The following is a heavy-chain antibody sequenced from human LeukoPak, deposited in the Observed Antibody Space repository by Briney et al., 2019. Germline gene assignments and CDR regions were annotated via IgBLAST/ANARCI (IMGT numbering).Heavy chain of an antibody. D-gene: IGHD3-22*01. Sequence: SETLSLTCTVSGGSISSYYWSGIRQPPGKGLEWIGYIYYSGSTNYNPSLKSRVTISVDTSKNQFSLKLSSVTAADTAVYYCARVRKAAMIYYGMDVWGQGTTVTVSS. J-gene: IGHJ6*02. CDR2: IYYSGST. CDR3: ARVRKAAMIYYGMDV. V-gene: IGHV4-59*01. CDR1: GGSISSYY.